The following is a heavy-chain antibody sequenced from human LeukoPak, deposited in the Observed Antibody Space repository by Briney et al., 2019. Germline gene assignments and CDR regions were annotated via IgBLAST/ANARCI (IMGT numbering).Heavy chain of an antibody. CDR3: ARDLRVGASLDDAFDF. D-gene: IGHD1-26*01. Sequence: PSETLSLTCAVYGGSFSGYYWSWIRQPPGKGLEWIGEINHSGSTNYNPSLKSRVTISVDTAKNQFSLKLSSATAADTAFYYCARDLRVGASLDDAFDFWGQGTLVTVSS. CDR1: GGSFSGYY. CDR2: INHSGST. J-gene: IGHJ3*01. V-gene: IGHV4-34*01.